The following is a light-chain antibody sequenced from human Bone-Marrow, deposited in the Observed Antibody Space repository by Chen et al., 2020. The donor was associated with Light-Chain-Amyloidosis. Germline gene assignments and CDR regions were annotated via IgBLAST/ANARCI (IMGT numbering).Light chain of an antibody. CDR1: NIGSTS. CDR3: QVWDRSSDRPV. Sequence: SYVLTQTSSVSVAPGQTATIARGGNNIGSTSVHWYQQTPGQARLLVVYDDSDRPSGVPERLSGSNAGPRATLTSSRVEAGDEAEYYCQVWDRSSDRPVFGGGTKLTVL. CDR2: DDS. J-gene: IGLJ3*02. V-gene: IGLV3-21*02.